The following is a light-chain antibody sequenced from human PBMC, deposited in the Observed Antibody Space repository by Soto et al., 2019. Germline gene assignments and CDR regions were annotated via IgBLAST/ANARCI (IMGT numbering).Light chain of an antibody. CDR2: DVS. Sequence: QSALTQPASVSGSPGQSITISCTGTSSDVGGYNCVSWYQQHPGKAPKLMIYDVSNRPSGVSNRFSGSKSGNTASLTISGLQAEDEADYYCSSYTSSSTLSWVFGGGTKLTVL. CDR3: SSYTSSSTLSWV. J-gene: IGLJ3*02. CDR1: SSDVGGYNC. V-gene: IGLV2-14*01.